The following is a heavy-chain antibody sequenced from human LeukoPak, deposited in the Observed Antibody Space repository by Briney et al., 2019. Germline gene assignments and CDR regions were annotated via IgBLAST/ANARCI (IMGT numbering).Heavy chain of an antibody. CDR3: ARDEWELLVGAFDI. D-gene: IGHD1-26*01. J-gene: IGHJ3*02. V-gene: IGHV4-4*02. CDR1: GASISGSDW. CDR2: IYHSGST. Sequence: KASGTLSLTCAVSGASISGSDWWSWVRQPPGKGLEWIGEIYHSGSTYYNPSLKSRVTISVDTSKNQFSLKLSSVTAADTAVYYCARDEWELLVGAFDIWGQGTMVTVSS.